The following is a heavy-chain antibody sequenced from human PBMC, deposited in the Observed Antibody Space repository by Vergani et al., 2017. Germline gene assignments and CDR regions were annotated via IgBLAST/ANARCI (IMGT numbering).Heavy chain of an antibody. Sequence: QVQLVQSGAEVKKPGSSVKVSCKASGYTFTSYAMHWVRQAPGQRLEWMGWINAGNGNTKYSQKFQGRVTITRDTSASTAYMELSSLRSEDTAVYYCASSYYYYDSSGYPYFDYWGQGTLVTVSS. CDR2: INAGNGNT. V-gene: IGHV1-3*01. J-gene: IGHJ4*02. D-gene: IGHD3-22*01. CDR1: GYTFTSYA. CDR3: ASSYYYYDSSGYPYFDY.